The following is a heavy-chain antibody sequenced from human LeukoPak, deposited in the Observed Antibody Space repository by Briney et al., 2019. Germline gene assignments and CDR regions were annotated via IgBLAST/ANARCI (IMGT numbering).Heavy chain of an antibody. D-gene: IGHD3-22*01. CDR3: ARGGMARYYYDSSGYSFDP. CDR1: GYTFTSYD. Sequence: GASVKVSCKASGYTFTSYDINWVRQATGQGLERMAWMNPNSGNTGYAQKFQGRVTMTRNTSISTAYMELSSLRSEDTAVYYCARGGMARYYYDSSGYSFDPWGQGTLVTVSS. V-gene: IGHV1-8*01. CDR2: MNPNSGNT. J-gene: IGHJ5*02.